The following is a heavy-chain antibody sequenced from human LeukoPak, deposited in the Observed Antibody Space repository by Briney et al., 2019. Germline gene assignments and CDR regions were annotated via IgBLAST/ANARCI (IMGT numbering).Heavy chain of an antibody. CDR1: GFTFSSYG. D-gene: IGHD3-10*01. J-gene: IGHJ4*02. CDR3: ARDRDGTGNYPLDY. CDR2: IWYDGSNK. V-gene: IGHV3-33*01. Sequence: GGSLRLSCAASGFTFSSYGMHWVRQAPGKGLEWVAVIWYDGSNKYYADSVKGRFTISRDNFKNTLYLQMNSLRADDTAVYYCARDRDGTGNYPLDYWGQGTLVIVSS.